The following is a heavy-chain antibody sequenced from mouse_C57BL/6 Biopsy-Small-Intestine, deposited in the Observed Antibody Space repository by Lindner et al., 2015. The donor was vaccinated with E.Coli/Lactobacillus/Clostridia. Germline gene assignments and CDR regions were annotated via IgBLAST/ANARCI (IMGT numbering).Heavy chain of an antibody. V-gene: IGHV1-74*01. CDR1: GYTFTDYF. CDR3: AKPIGEDAFHV. J-gene: IGHJ1*01. CDR2: INPLAGDS. Sequence: SVKVSCKTSGYTFTDYFLHWVRQAPGQGLEWMGWINPLAGDSSYAPKFQGRVTMTRDTSVSTVYMELSRLTSDDTAMYYCAKPIGEDAFHVWGPGTKVTVSS.